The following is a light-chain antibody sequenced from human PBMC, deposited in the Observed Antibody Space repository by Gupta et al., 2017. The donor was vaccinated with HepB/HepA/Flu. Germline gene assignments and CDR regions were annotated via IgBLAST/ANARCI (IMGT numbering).Light chain of an antibody. CDR1: SGHSSYA. J-gene: IGLJ2*01. CDR2: LNSDGSH. Sequence: QLVLTHSPSASASLGASVKLTCTLSSGHSSYAIAWHQQQPEKGPRYLMKLNSDGSHSKGDGIPDRFSGSSSGAERYLTISSLQSEDEADYYCQTWGTGINVVFGGGTKLTVL. CDR3: QTWGTGINVV. V-gene: IGLV4-69*01.